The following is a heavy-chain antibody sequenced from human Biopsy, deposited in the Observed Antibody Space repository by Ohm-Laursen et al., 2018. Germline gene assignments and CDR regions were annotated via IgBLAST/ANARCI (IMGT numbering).Heavy chain of an antibody. V-gene: IGHV1-46*02. D-gene: IGHD2-21*02. J-gene: IGHJ4*02. CDR1: GYAFHTYY. Sequence: SVKVSCKASGYAFHTYYMHWVRQAPGQGLEWLGYINPSGRYTRNAQSFQGRVTMTRDTSTSTVYMELSGLTSDDTAVYYCARPRGTATAIADGLDYWGQGTLVAVSS. CDR3: ARPRGTATAIADGLDY. CDR2: INPSGRYT.